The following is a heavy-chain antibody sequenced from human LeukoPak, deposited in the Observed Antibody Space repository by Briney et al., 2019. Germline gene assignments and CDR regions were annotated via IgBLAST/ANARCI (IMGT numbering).Heavy chain of an antibody. CDR2: ISAYNGNT. Sequence: ASVKVSCKASGYTFTSYGISWVRQAPGQGLERMGWISAYNGNTNYAQKLQGRVTMTTDTSTSTAYMELRSLRSDDTAVYYCARGRRYDFWSGYYTRIDEYYYYGMDVWGQGTTVTVSS. J-gene: IGHJ6*02. D-gene: IGHD3-3*01. V-gene: IGHV1-18*01. CDR1: GYTFTSYG. CDR3: ARGRRYDFWSGYYTRIDEYYYYGMDV.